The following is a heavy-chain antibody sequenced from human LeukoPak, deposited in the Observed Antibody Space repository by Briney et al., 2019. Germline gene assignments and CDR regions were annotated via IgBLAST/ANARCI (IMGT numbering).Heavy chain of an antibody. CDR3: ASRGRGGITMVRGVHSTFDY. CDR1: GGTFSSYA. V-gene: IGHV1-69*13. Sequence: SVKVSCKASGGTFSSYAISWVRQAPGQGLEWMGGIIPIFGTANYAQKFQGRVTITADESTSTAYMELSSLRSEDTAVYYCASRGRGGITMVRGVHSTFDYWGQGTLVTVSS. CDR2: IIPIFGTA. D-gene: IGHD3-10*01. J-gene: IGHJ4*02.